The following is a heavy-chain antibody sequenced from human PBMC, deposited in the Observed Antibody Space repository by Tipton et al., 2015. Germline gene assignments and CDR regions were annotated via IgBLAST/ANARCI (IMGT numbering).Heavy chain of an antibody. CDR1: GFSFSSYG. CDR2: ISYDGSTK. V-gene: IGHV3-30*18. CDR3: TKGPPGSGLGDFDI. Sequence: SLRLSCAASGFSFSSYGMHWVRQAPGKGLEWVAIISYDGSTKEYADCVKGRFTTSRDNSKNTLYLQMNSLRAEDTAVYYCTKGPPGSGLGDFDIWGQGTVVTVSS. D-gene: IGHD1-26*01. J-gene: IGHJ3*02.